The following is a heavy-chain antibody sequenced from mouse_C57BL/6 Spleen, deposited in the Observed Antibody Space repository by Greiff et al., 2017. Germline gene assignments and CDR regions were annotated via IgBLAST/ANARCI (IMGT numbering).Heavy chain of an antibody. Sequence: EVQLVEPGPGLVKPSQSLSLTCSVTGYSITSGYYWNWIRQFPGNKLEWMGYISYDGSNNYNPSLKNRISITRDTSKNQFFLKLNSVTTEDTATDYCASGDYGAWFAYWGQGTLVTVSA. CDR2: ISYDGSN. V-gene: IGHV3-6*01. J-gene: IGHJ3*01. CDR3: ASGDYGAWFAY. CDR1: GYSITSGYY. D-gene: IGHD2-4*01.